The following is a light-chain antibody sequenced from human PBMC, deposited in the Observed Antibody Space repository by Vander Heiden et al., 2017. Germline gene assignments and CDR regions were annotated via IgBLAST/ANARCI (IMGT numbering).Light chain of an antibody. Sequence: DIVMTPSPASLAVSLGEMATLHSKSSQTILDRTNDWNYLAWYQQKPGQPPKLLIYWASTRGSGVPDRFSGSGSGTDFTLTISNLQAEDVAVYYCQQYYSTPRAFGQGTTVEIK. CDR2: WAS. CDR1: QTILDRTNDWNY. J-gene: IGKJ1*01. V-gene: IGKV4-1*01. CDR3: QQYYSTPRA.